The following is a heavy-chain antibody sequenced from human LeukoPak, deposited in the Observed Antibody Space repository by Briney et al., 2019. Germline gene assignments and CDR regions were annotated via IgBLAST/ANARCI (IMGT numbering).Heavy chain of an antibody. Sequence: GGSLRLSCAASGFSFSTYAMHWVRQAPGKGLEWVALIWHDASHTFYTDSVKGRFTISRDNSKNTVYLQMNSPGGADTAVYYCAREMFGSASYPAYWGQGTLVTVSS. CDR2: IWHDASHT. J-gene: IGHJ4*02. D-gene: IGHD3-10*01. V-gene: IGHV3-33*01. CDR1: GFSFSTYA. CDR3: AREMFGSASYPAY.